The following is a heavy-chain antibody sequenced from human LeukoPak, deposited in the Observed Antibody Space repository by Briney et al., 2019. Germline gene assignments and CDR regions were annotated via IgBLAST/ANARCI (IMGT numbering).Heavy chain of an antibody. CDR3: ASAQTMTTGFDY. CDR1: GGSFSVYY. CDR2: INHSGST. Sequence: SETLSLTCAVYGGSFSVYYWNWIRQPPGKGLEWIGEINHSGSTDYNPSLKSRVTISVDASKNQFSLKLSSVTAADTALYYCASAQTMTTGFDYWGQGTLVTVPS. D-gene: IGHD4-17*01. V-gene: IGHV4-34*01. J-gene: IGHJ4*02.